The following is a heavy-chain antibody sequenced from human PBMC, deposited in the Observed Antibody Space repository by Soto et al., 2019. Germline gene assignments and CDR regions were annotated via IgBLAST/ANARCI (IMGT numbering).Heavy chain of an antibody. CDR1: VFTFSDHY. CDR3: ATSPMTTVTRDAFHI. J-gene: IGHJ3*02. D-gene: IGHD4-4*01. V-gene: IGHV3-72*01. Sequence: VGSLRLSCAASVFTFSDHYMDCVRHSPGKWLEWVGRTRNKANSYTTEYAASVKGRFTISRDDSKNSLYLQMNSLKTEDTAVYYCATSPMTTVTRDAFHIWGQATMVTVS. CDR2: TRNKANSYTT.